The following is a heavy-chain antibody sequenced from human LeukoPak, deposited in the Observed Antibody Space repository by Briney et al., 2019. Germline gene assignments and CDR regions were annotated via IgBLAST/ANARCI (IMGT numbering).Heavy chain of an antibody. CDR1: GYSFTSYW. V-gene: IGHV5-51*01. J-gene: IGHJ5*02. D-gene: IGHD2-15*01. Sequence: GESLKISCKGSGYSFTSYWIGWVRQMPGKGLEWMGIIYPGDSDTRYSPSFQGQVTISADKSISTAYLQWSSLKASDTAMYYCARRNCSGGSCYYPWFDPWGQRTLVTVSS. CDR2: IYPGDSDT. CDR3: ARRNCSGGSCYYPWFDP.